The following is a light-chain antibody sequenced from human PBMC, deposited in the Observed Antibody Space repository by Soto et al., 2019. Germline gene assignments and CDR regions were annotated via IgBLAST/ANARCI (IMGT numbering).Light chain of an antibody. CDR2: GAS. V-gene: IGKV3-15*01. CDR1: QSVRTK. J-gene: IGKJ5*01. CDR3: QQYNSWPPIT. Sequence: EIVMTRPPATLSVSPGEGATLSCSASQSVRTKLAWYQQKAGQAPRLLIYGASTRATGIPDRFSGSGSGTEFTLTISSLQSEDFAVYYCQQYNSWPPITFGQGTRLEI.